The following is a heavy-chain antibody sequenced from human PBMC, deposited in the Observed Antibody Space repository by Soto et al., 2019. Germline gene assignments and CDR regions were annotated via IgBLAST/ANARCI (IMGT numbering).Heavy chain of an antibody. D-gene: IGHD2-15*01. Sequence: PSETLSLTCAVYGGSFSGYYWSWIRQPPGKGLEWIGEINHSGSTNYNPSLKSRVTISVDTSKNQFSLKLSSVTAADTAVYYCARGGGSCCYYYYYYMDVWGKGTSVTVSS. J-gene: IGHJ6*03. CDR1: GGSFSGYY. V-gene: IGHV4-34*01. CDR2: INHSGST. CDR3: ARGGGSCCYYYYYYMDV.